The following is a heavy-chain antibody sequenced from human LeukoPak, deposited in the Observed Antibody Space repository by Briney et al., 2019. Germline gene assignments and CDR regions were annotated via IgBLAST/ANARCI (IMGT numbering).Heavy chain of an antibody. CDR1: GFTFRSYG. CDR2: ISSNGGRT. Sequence: PGGSLRFSCAASGFTFRSYGMHWVRQAPGKGLEYVSAISSNGGRTYYANSVKGRFTISRDNSRNTLYLQMGSLRAEDMAVYYCTTDNAPGMDVWGQGTTVTVSS. CDR3: TTDNAPGMDV. D-gene: IGHD2-2*01. J-gene: IGHJ6*02. V-gene: IGHV3-64*01.